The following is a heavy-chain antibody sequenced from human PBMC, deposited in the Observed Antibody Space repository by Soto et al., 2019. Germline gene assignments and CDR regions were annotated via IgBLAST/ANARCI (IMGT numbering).Heavy chain of an antibody. CDR3: AGYCNGGSCYTSGLDV. CDR1: GFTFSTYH. CDR2: ISSSGTSI. J-gene: IGHJ6*02. Sequence: EVQVVESGGSLVQPGESLRLSCAASGFTFSTYHMNWVRQAPGKGLEWVSYISSSGTSIYYADSVKGRFTISRDNAKNSLFLQMNSLTVEDTAVYYGAGYCNGGSCYTSGLDVWGLGTTVIVSS. V-gene: IGHV3-48*01. D-gene: IGHD2-15*01.